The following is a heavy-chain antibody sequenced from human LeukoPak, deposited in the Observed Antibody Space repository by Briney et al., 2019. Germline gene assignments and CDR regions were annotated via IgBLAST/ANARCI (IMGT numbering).Heavy chain of an antibody. CDR3: ARGLGWLRLRS. D-gene: IGHD5-12*01. Sequence: PSETLSLPCTVSGGSISSSSYYWGWIRQPPGKGLEWIGSIYYSGSTYYNPSLKSRVTISVDTSKNQFSLKLSSVTAADTAVYYCARGLGWLRLRSWGQGTMVTVSS. J-gene: IGHJ3*01. V-gene: IGHV4-39*07. CDR2: IYYSGST. CDR1: GGSISSSSYY.